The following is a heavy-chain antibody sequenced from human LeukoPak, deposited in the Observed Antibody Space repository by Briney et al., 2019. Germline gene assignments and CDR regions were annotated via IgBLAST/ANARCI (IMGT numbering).Heavy chain of an antibody. CDR1: GFTFSSYA. V-gene: IGHV4-4*07. CDR3: AREGGDSSGSVDY. J-gene: IGHJ4*02. Sequence: PGGSLRLSCAASGFTFSSYAMSWIRQPAGKGLEWIGRIYTSGSTNYNPSLKSRVTISVDTSKNQFSLKLSSVTAADTAVYYCAREGGDSSGSVDYWGQGTLVTVSS. CDR2: IYTSGST. D-gene: IGHD3-22*01.